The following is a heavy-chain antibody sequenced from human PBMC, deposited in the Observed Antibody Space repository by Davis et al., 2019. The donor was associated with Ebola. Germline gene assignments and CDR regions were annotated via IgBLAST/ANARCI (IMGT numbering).Heavy chain of an antibody. CDR1: GFTFSSYW. Sequence: GESLKISCAASGFTFSSYWMSWVRQAPGKGLEWVANIKQDGSEKYYVDSVKGRFTISRDNAKNSLYLQMNSLRAEDTAVYYCARLRWLQLNWYFDLWGRGTLVTVSS. CDR2: IKQDGSEK. J-gene: IGHJ2*01. CDR3: ARLRWLQLNWYFDL. D-gene: IGHD5-24*01. V-gene: IGHV3-7*03.